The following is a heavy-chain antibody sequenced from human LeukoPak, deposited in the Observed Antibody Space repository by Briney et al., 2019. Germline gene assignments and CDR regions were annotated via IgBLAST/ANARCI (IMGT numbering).Heavy chain of an antibody. CDR1: GFTFSGYA. J-gene: IGHJ5*02. CDR2: ISGSGGST. V-gene: IGHV3-23*01. Sequence: GGSLRLSCAASGFTFSGYAMSWVRQAPGKGLEWVSAISGSGGSTYYADSVKGRFTISRDNSKNTPYLQMNSLRAEDTAVYYCVKDRTRTPTNWFDPWGQGTLVTVSS. CDR3: VKDRTRTPTNWFDP. D-gene: IGHD1-14*01.